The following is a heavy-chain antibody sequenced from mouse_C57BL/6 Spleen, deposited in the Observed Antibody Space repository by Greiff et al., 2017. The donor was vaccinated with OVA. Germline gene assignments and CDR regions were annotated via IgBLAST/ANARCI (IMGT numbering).Heavy chain of an antibody. D-gene: IGHD2-1*01. CDR2: IWSDGST. V-gene: IGHV2-6-1*01. J-gene: IGHJ3*01. CDR3: ARHEGIYYGNPWFAY. Sequence: VQVVESGPGLVAPSQSLSITCTVSGFSLTSYGVHWVRQPPGKGLEWLVVIWSDGSTTYNSALKSRLSIRKDNSKSQVFLKMNSLQTDDTAMYYCARHEGIYYGNPWFAYWGQGTLVTVSA. CDR1: GFSLTSYG.